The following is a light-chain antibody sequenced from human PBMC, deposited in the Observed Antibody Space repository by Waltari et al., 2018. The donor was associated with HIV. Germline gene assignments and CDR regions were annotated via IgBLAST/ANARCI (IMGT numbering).Light chain of an antibody. CDR2: GAS. CDR3: QQYNNWLWT. V-gene: IGKV3-15*01. CDR1: QTVNSN. J-gene: IGKJ1*01. Sequence: EIVMTQSPVTLSVSPGERATLSCRASQTVNSNLAWYQQKPGQAPRLLIYGASTRATGIPARFSGSGSETEFTLTISSLQSEDFAIYYCQQYNNWLWTFGQGTKVEIK.